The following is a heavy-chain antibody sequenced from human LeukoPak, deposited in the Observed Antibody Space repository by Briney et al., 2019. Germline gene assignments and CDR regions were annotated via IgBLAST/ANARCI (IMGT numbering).Heavy chain of an antibody. CDR3: ARAVGGDYQHYYYYYMDV. V-gene: IGHV1-69*05. CDR1: GGTFSSYA. CDR2: IIPIFGTA. D-gene: IGHD4-17*01. J-gene: IGHJ6*03. Sequence: GASVKVSCKASGGTFSSYAISWVRQAPGQGLEWMGRIIPIFGTANYAQKFQGRVTITTDESTSTAYMELSSRRSEDTAVYYCARAVGGDYQHYYYYYMDVWGKGTTVTVSS.